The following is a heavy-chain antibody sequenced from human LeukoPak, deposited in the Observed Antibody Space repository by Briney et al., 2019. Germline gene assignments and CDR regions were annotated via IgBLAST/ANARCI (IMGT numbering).Heavy chain of an antibody. D-gene: IGHD6-19*01. CDR2: ISAYNGNT. J-gene: IGHJ6*02. V-gene: IGHV1-18*01. Sequence: ASVKVSCKASGYTFTSYGISWVRQAPGQGLEWMGWISAYNGNTNYAQKLQGRVTMTTDTSTSTAYTELRSLRSDDTAVYYCARERIAVAGEYYYYGMDVWGQGTTVTVSS. CDR3: ARERIAVAGEYYYYGMDV. CDR1: GYTFTSYG.